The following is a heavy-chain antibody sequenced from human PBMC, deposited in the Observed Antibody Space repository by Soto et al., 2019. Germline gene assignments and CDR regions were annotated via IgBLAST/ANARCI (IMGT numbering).Heavy chain of an antibody. CDR1: GFTFNTYG. J-gene: IGHJ6*02. V-gene: IGHV3-33*01. CDR3: FIVSRSHYYGMDV. D-gene: IGHD1-26*01. Sequence: PEGSLRLSCAASGFTFNTYGMHWVRQAPGKGLEWVAVIWYDGSKKYYADSVKGRFTISRDNSKNTLYLQMNSLRDEDTAVYYWFIVSRSHYYGMDVWCQAITVSVS. CDR2: IWYDGSKK.